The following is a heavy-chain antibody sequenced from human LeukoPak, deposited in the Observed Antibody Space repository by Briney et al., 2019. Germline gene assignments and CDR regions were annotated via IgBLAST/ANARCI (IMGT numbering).Heavy chain of an antibody. D-gene: IGHD5-18*01. CDR3: ARRGYSYGQYYFDY. V-gene: IGHV7-4-1*02. CDR1: GYTFTNYA. CDR2: INTNTGNP. Sequence: ASVKVSCKSSGYTFTNYAMNWVRQAPGQGLEWMGWINTNTGNPTYAQGFTGRFVFSVDTSVSTAYLQISNLKAEDTAVYYCARRGYSYGQYYFDYWGQGTLVTVS. J-gene: IGHJ4*02.